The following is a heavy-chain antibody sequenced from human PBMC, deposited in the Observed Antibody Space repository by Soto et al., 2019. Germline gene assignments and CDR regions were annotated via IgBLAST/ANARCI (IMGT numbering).Heavy chain of an antibody. CDR3: ARGWIAAAGRDAFDI. V-gene: IGHV1-46*01. J-gene: IGHJ3*02. CDR1: GYTFTSYY. CDR2: INPSGGST. D-gene: IGHD6-13*01. Sequence: ASVKVSCKASGYTFTSYYMHWVRQAPGQGLEWMGIINPSGGSTSYAQKFQGRVTMTRDTSTSTVYMVLSSLRSEDTAVYYCARGWIAAAGRDAFDIWGQGTMVT.